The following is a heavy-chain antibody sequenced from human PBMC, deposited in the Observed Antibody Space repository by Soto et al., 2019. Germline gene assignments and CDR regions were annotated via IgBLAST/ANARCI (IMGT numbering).Heavy chain of an antibody. CDR1: GGSISSYY. CDR2: IYYSGST. J-gene: IGHJ5*02. V-gene: IGHV4-59*01. D-gene: IGHD6-6*01. Sequence: PSETLSLTCTVSGGSISSYYWSWIRQPPGKGLEWIGYIYYSGSTNYNPSLKSRVTISVDTSKNQFSLKLSSVTAADTAVYYCARQAPRHSSSFHWFDPWGQGTLVTVSS. CDR3: ARQAPRHSSSFHWFDP.